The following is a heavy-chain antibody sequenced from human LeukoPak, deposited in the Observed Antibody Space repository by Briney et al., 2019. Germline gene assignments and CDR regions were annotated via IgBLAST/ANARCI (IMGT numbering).Heavy chain of an antibody. CDR3: ARGGDYIDAFDI. CDR1: GGSISSYY. J-gene: IGHJ3*02. D-gene: IGHD4-11*01. CDR2: IYYSGST. Sequence: PSETLSLTCTVSGGSISSYYWSWIRQPPGKGLEWIGYIYYSGSTNYNPSLKSRVTISVDTSKNQFSLKLSSVTAADTAVYYCARGGDYIDAFDIWGQGTMVAVSS. V-gene: IGHV4-59*01.